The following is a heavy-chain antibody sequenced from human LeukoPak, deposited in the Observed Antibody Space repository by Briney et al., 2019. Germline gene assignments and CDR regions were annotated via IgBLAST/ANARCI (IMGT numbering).Heavy chain of an antibody. D-gene: IGHD3-22*01. Sequence: GGSLRLSCVVSGFTFSSYAMSWVRQAPGKGLEWVSAITGSGGSTYYADSVKGRFTSSRDNSKNTLYLPMNSLRAEDAAVYYCAKGDYYDSSGSGPTFDYWGQGTLVTVSS. CDR2: ITGSGGST. CDR3: AKGDYYDSSGSGPTFDY. CDR1: GFTFSSYA. V-gene: IGHV3-23*01. J-gene: IGHJ4*02.